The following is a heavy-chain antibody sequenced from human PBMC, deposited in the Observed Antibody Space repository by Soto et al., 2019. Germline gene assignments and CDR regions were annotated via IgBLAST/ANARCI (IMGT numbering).Heavy chain of an antibody. CDR3: ARGGGSDSFDY. V-gene: IGHV4-30-2*01. CDR2: INHLETT. D-gene: IGHD1-26*01. J-gene: IGHJ4*02. CDR1: GASITFGGYS. Sequence: SETLSLTCTVSGASITFGGYSWSWIRQTPGKGLEWIGYINHLETTFYNPSFESRLTLPIDRAKNQFSLKLHSMSAADRAVYFCARGGGSDSFDYWGQGILVTVSS.